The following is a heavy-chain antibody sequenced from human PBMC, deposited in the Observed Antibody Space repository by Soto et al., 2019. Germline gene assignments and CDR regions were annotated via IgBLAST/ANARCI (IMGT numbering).Heavy chain of an antibody. Sequence: QVQLQESGPGLVKPSQTLSLTCTVSGGSISSGGYYWSWIRQHPGKGLEWIGYINYIGSTYYNPSLKSRVTISVDTSKNQFSLKLSSVTAADTAVYYCAIYIAVAGKNWFDPWGQGTLVTVSS. CDR2: INYIGST. CDR1: GGSISSGGYY. V-gene: IGHV4-31*03. J-gene: IGHJ5*02. D-gene: IGHD6-19*01. CDR3: AIYIAVAGKNWFDP.